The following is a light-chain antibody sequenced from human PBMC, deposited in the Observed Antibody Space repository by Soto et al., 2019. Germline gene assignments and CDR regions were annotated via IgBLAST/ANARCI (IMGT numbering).Light chain of an antibody. CDR3: QQYNGYWT. V-gene: IGKV1-5*03. CDR2: EAS. CDR1: QSISNS. J-gene: IGKJ1*01. Sequence: DIQMTQSPSTLSASVGDRVTITCRASQSISNSLAWYQQKPGKAPKLLIYEASSLKSGVQTRFSGSGSGTEYTLTISSLQPDDFATYYCQQYNGYWTFGQAITVEIK.